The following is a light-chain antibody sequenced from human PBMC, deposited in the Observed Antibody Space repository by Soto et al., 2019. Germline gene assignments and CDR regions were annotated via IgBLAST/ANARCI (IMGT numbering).Light chain of an antibody. CDR1: QSVSSTY. CDR2: GAS. J-gene: IGKJ5*01. V-gene: IGKV3D-20*02. Sequence: EIVLTQSPVTLSLSPGERATLSCRASQSVSSTYLAWYQHKLGQAPRLVIYGASSKASGIPDRFSGSGSGTDFTLTISRLEPEDFAVYYCQQRTNWPITFGQGTRLEIK. CDR3: QQRTNWPIT.